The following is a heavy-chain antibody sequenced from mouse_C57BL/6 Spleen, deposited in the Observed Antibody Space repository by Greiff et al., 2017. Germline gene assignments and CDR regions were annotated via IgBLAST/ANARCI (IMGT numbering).Heavy chain of an antibody. J-gene: IGHJ2*01. CDR1: GYTFTSYW. V-gene: IGHV1-59*01. Sequence: QVQLQQPGAELVRPGTSVKLSCKASGYTFTSYWMHWVKQRPGQGLERIGVIDPSDSYTNYNQKFKGKATLTVDTSSSTAYMQLSSLTSEDSAVYYCARKLFDYWGQGTTLTVSS. CDR2: IDPSDSYT. CDR3: ARKLFDY.